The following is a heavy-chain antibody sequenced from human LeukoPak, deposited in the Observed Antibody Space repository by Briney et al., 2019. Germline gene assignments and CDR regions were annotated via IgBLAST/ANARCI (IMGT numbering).Heavy chain of an antibody. CDR2: IYTSGST. V-gene: IGHV4-61*02. CDR1: GGSISSGSYY. CDR3: ARDRVHDSSGYTPPYFDY. J-gene: IGHJ4*02. D-gene: IGHD3-22*01. Sequence: SETLSLTCTVSGGSISSGSYYWSWIRQPAGKGLEWSERIYTSGSTNYNPSLKSRVTISVDTSKNQFSLKLSSVTAADTAVYYCARDRVHDSSGYTPPYFDYWGQGTLVTVSS.